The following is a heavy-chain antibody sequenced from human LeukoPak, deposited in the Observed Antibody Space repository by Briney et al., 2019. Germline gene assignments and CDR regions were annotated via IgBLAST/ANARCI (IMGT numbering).Heavy chain of an antibody. D-gene: IGHD5-24*01. CDR2: ISADESDI. J-gene: IGHJ3*02. Sequence: GGSLKLSCEASGRMFISYNIHWVRQAPGKGLEWVSMISADESDITYPDSVKGRFTTSRDNSKNILYLQMTSLRPEDTALYCCVSQNGYTLLDAFDIWGQGTMLIVSS. CDR1: GRMFISYN. V-gene: IGHV3-30*04. CDR3: VSQNGYTLLDAFDI.